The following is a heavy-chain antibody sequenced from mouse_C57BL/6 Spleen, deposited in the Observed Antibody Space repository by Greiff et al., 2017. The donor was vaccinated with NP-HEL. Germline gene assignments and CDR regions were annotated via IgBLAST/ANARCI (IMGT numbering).Heavy chain of an antibody. Sequence: VQLQQPGAELVRPGTSVKLSCKASGYTFTSYWMHWVKQRPGQGLEWIGVIDPSDSYTNYNQKFKGKATLTVDTSSRTAYMQLSSLTSEDSAVYYCARSGGDSSGYYAMDYWGQGTSVTVSS. CDR3: ARSGGDSSGYYAMDY. V-gene: IGHV1-59*01. CDR1: GYTFTSYW. CDR2: IDPSDSYT. D-gene: IGHD3-2*02. J-gene: IGHJ4*01.